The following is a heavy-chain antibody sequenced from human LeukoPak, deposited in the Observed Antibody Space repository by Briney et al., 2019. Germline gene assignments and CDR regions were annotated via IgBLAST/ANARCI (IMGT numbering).Heavy chain of an antibody. CDR3: ARARGYYDSSGLDY. D-gene: IGHD3-22*01. CDR2: IYIGGSR. V-gene: IGHV3-53*05. J-gene: IGHJ4*01. Sequence: GGSLRLSCAASGFTVSSNYMSWVRQAPGKGLEWVSVIYIGGSRYYADSVKGRFTISRDNSKNTLYLQMNSLRAEDTAVYYCARARGYYDSSGLDYWGHGTLVTVSS. CDR1: GFTVSSNY.